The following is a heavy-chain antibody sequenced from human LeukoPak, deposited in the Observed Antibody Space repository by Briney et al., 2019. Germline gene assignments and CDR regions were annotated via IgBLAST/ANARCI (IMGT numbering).Heavy chain of an antibody. J-gene: IGHJ3*02. V-gene: IGHV3-30*18. CDR2: ISYDGSNK. Sequence: GGSLRLSCAASGFTFSSYGMHWVRQAPGKGLEWVAVISYDGSNKYYADSVKGRFTISRDNSKNTLYLQMNSLSDEDTAIYYCAKDPGHTAMVFDVFDIWGQGTMVTVSS. CDR1: GFTFSSYG. D-gene: IGHD5-18*01. CDR3: AKDPGHTAMVFDVFDI.